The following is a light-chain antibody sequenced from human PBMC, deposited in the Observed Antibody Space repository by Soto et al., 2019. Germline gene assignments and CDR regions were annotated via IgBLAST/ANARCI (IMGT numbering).Light chain of an antibody. CDR3: QQYGDSPWK. CDR1: ETVATTY. Sequence: EIVLTQSPGTLSLSPGERATLSCRATETVATTYLGWYQQKPGQAPRLLIFGASSRATGIPDRFSGSGSGTEFSVTISRLEPEDFAVYYCQQYGDSPWKFGQGTK. V-gene: IGKV3-20*01. J-gene: IGKJ1*01. CDR2: GAS.